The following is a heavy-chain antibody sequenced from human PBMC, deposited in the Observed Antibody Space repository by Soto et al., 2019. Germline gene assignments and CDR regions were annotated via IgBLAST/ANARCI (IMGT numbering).Heavy chain of an antibody. V-gene: IGHV4-59*11. CDR1: GGSITSHY. Sequence: PSETLSLTCSVSGGSITSHYCSWFRQPPGKGLEWIGYIHHSGSTSYNPSLKSRVTMSVDTSKNQFSLKLSSVTAADTAVYYCARRWGTSFGFWGQGTLVTVSS. J-gene: IGHJ4*02. CDR3: ARRWGTSFGF. D-gene: IGHD7-27*01. CDR2: IHHSGST.